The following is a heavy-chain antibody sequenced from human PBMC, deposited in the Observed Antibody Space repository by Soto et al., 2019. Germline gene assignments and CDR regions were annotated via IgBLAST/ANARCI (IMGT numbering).Heavy chain of an antibody. Sequence: QVQLVQSGDEVKKPGSSVKVSCKASGGTFSSYAISWVRQAPGQGLEWMGGIIPIFGTANYAQKFQGRVTITAEESTSTAYMELSSLRSEDTAVYYCARAGYCSGGSCYSGWFDPWGQGTLVTVSS. D-gene: IGHD2-15*01. CDR1: GGTFSSYA. CDR2: IIPIFGTA. V-gene: IGHV1-69*01. CDR3: ARAGYCSGGSCYSGWFDP. J-gene: IGHJ5*02.